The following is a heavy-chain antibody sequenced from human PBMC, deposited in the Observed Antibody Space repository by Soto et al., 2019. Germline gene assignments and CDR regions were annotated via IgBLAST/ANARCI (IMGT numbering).Heavy chain of an antibody. V-gene: IGHV3-23*01. CDR3: AKYTVATSTTYYFDY. J-gene: IGHJ4*02. CDR1: GFTFSSYA. Sequence: PGGSLRLSCAASGFTFSSYAMSWVRQAPWKGLEWVSAISGSGGSTYYADSVKGRFTISRDNSKNTLYLQMNSLRAEDTAVYYCAKYTVATSTTYYFDYWGKGPLVTVSS. D-gene: IGHD4-17*01. CDR2: ISGSGGST.